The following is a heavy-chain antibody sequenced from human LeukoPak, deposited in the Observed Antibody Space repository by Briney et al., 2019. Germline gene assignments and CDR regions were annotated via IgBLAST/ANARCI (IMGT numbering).Heavy chain of an antibody. CDR3: ASGYSSGWYGV. V-gene: IGHV4-59*08. CDR1: GGSISSYF. J-gene: IGHJ4*02. D-gene: IGHD6-19*01. Sequence: SETLSLTCTVSGGSISSYFWSWIRQPPGKGLEWIGYIYDSGSTNYNPSFKSRVTVSVDTPKNQFSLKLSSVTAADTAVYYCASGYSSGWYGVWGQGTLVTVSS. CDR2: IYDSGST.